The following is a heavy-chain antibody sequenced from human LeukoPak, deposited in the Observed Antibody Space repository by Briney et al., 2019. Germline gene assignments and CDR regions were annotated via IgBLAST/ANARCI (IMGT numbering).Heavy chain of an antibody. Sequence: ASVKVSCKASGGTFSSYAISWVRQAPGQGLEWMGGIIAIFGTANYAQKFQGRVTITADESTSTAYMELSSLRSEDTAVYYCAREVLRANAFDIWGQGTMVTVSS. CDR3: AREVLRANAFDI. CDR2: IIAIFGTA. J-gene: IGHJ3*02. CDR1: GGTFSSYA. V-gene: IGHV1-69*13. D-gene: IGHD4-17*01.